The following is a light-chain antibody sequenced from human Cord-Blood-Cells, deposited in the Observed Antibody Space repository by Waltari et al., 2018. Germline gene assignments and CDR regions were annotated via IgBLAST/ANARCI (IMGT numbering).Light chain of an antibody. CDR1: QSISSY. V-gene: IGKV1-39*01. CDR2: AAS. Sequence: DIQMTQSPSSLSASVGDRVTITCRASQSISSYLNWYQQKPGKAPKLLIYAASSLQSGVPSRCGGSGSGTDFTLTISSLQAEDFATYYCQRSYSTLYTFGQGTKLEIK. J-gene: IGKJ2*01. CDR3: QRSYSTLYT.